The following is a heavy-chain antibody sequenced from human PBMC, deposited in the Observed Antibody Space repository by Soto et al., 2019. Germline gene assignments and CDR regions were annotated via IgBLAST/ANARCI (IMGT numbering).Heavy chain of an antibody. CDR1: GFTFSSSG. CDR2: ISYDGNYK. Sequence: QVQLVESGGGVVQPGRSLRLSCAASGFTFSSSGMHWVRQAPGKGLEWVAVISYDGNYKFDADSVKGRFTISRDNSKNTLYLQMNNLGPEDTSMYYCAKDRFYDSGGSLGGFDPWGQGTLFTVSS. J-gene: IGHJ5*02. CDR3: AKDRFYDSGGSLGGFDP. D-gene: IGHD3-22*01. V-gene: IGHV3-30*18.